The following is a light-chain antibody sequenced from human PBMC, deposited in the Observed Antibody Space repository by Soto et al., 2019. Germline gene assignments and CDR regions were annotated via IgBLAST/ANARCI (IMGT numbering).Light chain of an antibody. V-gene: IGKV3-20*01. CDR2: HTS. CDR3: QQCGSFPGT. CDR1: QTVNGNS. Sequence: ETVLTQSPGTLSLSPGERATLSCRASQTVNGNSLGWYQQKPGQAPRLLIYHTSSRATGIPDRFSGSGSGTDFTLTISRLEPEDFAVYYCQQCGSFPGTFGRGTRVDIK. J-gene: IGKJ1*01.